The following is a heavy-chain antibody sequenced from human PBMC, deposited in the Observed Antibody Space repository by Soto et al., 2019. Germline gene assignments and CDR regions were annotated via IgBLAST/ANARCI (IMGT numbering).Heavy chain of an antibody. V-gene: IGHV3-9*01. CDR3: AKDSDCSGGSCYSWYYYYGMDV. CDR1: GFTFDDYA. Sequence: GGSLRLSCAASGFTFDDYAMHWVRQAPGKGLEWVSGISWNSGSIGYADSVKGRFTISRDNAKNSLYLQMNSLRAEDTALYYCAKDSDCSGGSCYSWYYYYGMDVWGQGTTVTVSS. J-gene: IGHJ6*02. D-gene: IGHD2-15*01. CDR2: ISWNSGSI.